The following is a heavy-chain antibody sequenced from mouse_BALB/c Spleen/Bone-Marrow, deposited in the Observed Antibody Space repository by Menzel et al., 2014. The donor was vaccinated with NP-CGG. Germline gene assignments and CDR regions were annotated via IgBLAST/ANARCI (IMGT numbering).Heavy chain of an antibody. CDR2: IDPANGKT. CDR1: GFNIKDTY. Sequence: DVKLQESGAEPVKPGASVKLSCTASGFNIKDTYMHWVKQRPEQGLEWIGRIDPANGKTKYDPKFQGKATITADTSSNTAYLQLSSLTSEDTAVYYCARGHGYYVGYYFDNWGQGTTLTVSS. J-gene: IGHJ2*01. V-gene: IGHV14-3*02. CDR3: ARGHGYYVGYYFDN. D-gene: IGHD2-3*01.